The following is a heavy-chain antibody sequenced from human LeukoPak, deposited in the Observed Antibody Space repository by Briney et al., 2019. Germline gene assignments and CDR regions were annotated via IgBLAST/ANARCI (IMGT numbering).Heavy chain of an antibody. J-gene: IGHJ4*02. D-gene: IGHD3-16*01. V-gene: IGHV4-4*07. CDR2: IFATGHT. Sequence: SETLSLTCTVSGGSIRNQYWAWMRQPAGKGLEWIGRIFATGHTDSNPSLRSRVTISVDTPKNQFSLRLTSVTAADTAFYYCARDWPGSYDALTGLYEGGYYYDKWGQGTLVTVSS. CDR3: ARDWPGSYDALTGLYEGGYYYDK. CDR1: GGSIRNQY.